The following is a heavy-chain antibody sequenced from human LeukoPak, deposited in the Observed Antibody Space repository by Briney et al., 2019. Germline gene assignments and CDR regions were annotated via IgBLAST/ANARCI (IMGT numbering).Heavy chain of an antibody. CDR2: IYSGGST. J-gene: IGHJ6*02. Sequence: GGSLRLSCAASGFTVSSNYMSWVRQAPGKGLEWVSVIYSGGSTYYADSAKGRFTISRDNSKNTLYLQMNSLRAEDTAVYYCARDPPTYYYCGMDVWGQGTTVTVSS. V-gene: IGHV3-66*01. CDR3: ARDPPTYYYCGMDV. CDR1: GFTVSSNY.